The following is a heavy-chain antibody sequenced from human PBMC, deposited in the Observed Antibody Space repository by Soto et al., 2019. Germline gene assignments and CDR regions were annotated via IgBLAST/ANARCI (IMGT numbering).Heavy chain of an antibody. V-gene: IGHV3-23*01. CDR2: LSGSGGIT. D-gene: IGHD2-15*01. CDR1: GCTFSNYA. Sequence: GGSLRLSCAASGCTFSNYAMSWVRQAPGKGLEWVSGLSGSGGITYYADSVKGRFTVSRDNSKNTLYLQMNSLRAEDTAVYYCAIRLGYCSGGYCQYWGQGTLVTVS. J-gene: IGHJ4*02. CDR3: AIRLGYCSGGYCQY.